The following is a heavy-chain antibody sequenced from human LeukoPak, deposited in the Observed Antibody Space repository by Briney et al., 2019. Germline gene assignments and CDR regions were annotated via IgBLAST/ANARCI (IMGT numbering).Heavy chain of an antibody. CDR3: ARSSWGSGLHFDY. CDR1: GGSISYYY. D-gene: IGHD6-19*01. Sequence: SETLSLTCTVSGGSISYYYWSWIRQPPGKGLEWIGEINHSGSTNYNPSLKSRVTISVDTSKNQFSLKLSSVTAADTAVYYCARSSWGSGLHFDYWGQGTLVHVSS. J-gene: IGHJ4*02. CDR2: INHSGST. V-gene: IGHV4-34*01.